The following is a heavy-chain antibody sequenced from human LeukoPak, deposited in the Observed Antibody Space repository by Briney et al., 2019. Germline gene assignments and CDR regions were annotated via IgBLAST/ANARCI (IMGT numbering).Heavy chain of an antibody. Sequence: GGTLRLSCAASGFIFSHYGMNWVRQAPGKGLEWVSSISSSSSYTYYADSVKGRFTISRDNAKNSLYLQMNSLRAEDTAVYYCAKTTSQSYCSSTSCYFDYWGQGTLVTVSS. CDR3: AKTTSQSYCSSTSCYFDY. CDR1: GFIFSHYG. V-gene: IGHV3-21*01. J-gene: IGHJ4*02. D-gene: IGHD2-2*01. CDR2: ISSSSSYT.